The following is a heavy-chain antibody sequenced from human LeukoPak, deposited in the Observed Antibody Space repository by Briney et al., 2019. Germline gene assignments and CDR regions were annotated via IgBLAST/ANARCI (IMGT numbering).Heavy chain of an antibody. CDR2: IYHSGST. D-gene: IGHD3-9*01. Sequence: SETLSLTCAVSGGSISSSNWWSWVRQPPGKGLEWIGEIYHSGSTNYNPSLKSRVTISVDKSKNQFSLKLSSVTAADTAVYYCARKGDYGILTGYMWFDPWGQGTLVTVSS. V-gene: IGHV4-4*02. J-gene: IGHJ5*02. CDR1: GGSISSSNW. CDR3: ARKGDYGILTGYMWFDP.